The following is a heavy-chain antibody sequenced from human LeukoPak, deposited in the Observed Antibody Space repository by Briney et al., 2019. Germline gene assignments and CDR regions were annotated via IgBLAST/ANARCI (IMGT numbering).Heavy chain of an antibody. CDR3: ARSGPHDVQVKTRNYDY. V-gene: IGHV3-7*01. Sequence: PGGSLRLSCAASGFTFSNYWMTWVRQAPGKGLEWVANIKQDGSEKYYLDSVQGRFTISRDNAKNSLYLQLNSLRVEDTAVYYCARSGPHDVQVKTRNYDYWGQGTRVTVSS. CDR1: GFTFSNYW. CDR2: IKQDGSEK. D-gene: IGHD2-8*02. J-gene: IGHJ4*02.